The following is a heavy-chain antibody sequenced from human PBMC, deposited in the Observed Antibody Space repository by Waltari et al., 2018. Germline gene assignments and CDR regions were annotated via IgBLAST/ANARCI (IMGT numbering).Heavy chain of an antibody. Sequence: QVQMQESGPGLVKPSGTLSLTCTVSGGSIKTHYWTWIRQTPGKGLEWIGHMSYSGRHDDNPPLRSRVTISVDTSKKQVSLNLKSVTAADTAVYYCARVVFGDFLGGWFDSWGRGTRVTVSS. CDR2: MSYSGRH. D-gene: IGHD4-17*01. CDR1: GGSIKTHY. V-gene: IGHV4-59*11. J-gene: IGHJ5*01. CDR3: ARVVFGDFLGGWFDS.